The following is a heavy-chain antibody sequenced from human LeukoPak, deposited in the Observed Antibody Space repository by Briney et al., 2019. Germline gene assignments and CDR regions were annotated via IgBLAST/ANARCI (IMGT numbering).Heavy chain of an antibody. V-gene: IGHV4-34*01. CDR2: INHSGST. J-gene: IGHJ4*02. Sequence: SETLSLTCAVYGGSFSGYYWSWIRQPPGKGLEWIGEINHSGSTTYNPSLKSRVTISVDTSKNQFSLKLNSVTAADTAVYYRARVIAAAYSYYFDYWGQGTLVTVSS. CDR1: GGSFSGYY. CDR3: ARVIAAAYSYYFDY. D-gene: IGHD6-13*01.